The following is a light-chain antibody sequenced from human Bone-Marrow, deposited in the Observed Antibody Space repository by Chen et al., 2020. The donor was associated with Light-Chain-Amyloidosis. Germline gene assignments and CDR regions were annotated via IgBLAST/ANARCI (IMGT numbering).Light chain of an antibody. J-gene: IGKJ2*01. CDR1: QSVSSSY. Sequence: EIVLTQSPSTLSLSPGERATLSCRASQSVSSSYLAWYQQKPGQAPRLLIYGASSRATGIPDRFSGSGSGTDFTLTISRLDPEDFAVYYCQQYASAPDNFGQGTKLEIK. CDR2: GAS. CDR3: QQYASAPDN. V-gene: IGKV3-20*01.